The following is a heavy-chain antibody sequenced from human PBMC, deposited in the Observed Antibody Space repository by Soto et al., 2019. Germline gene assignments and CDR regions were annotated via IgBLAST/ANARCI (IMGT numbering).Heavy chain of an antibody. Sequence: SETLSLTCAVSGGSISSTSWWTWVRQPPGEGLEWIGEIFHTEFTNYNPSLKSRIAITLDKTENRFSLNLRSVTAAATAVYYFASTHGYLYGPPNSYWGQGTLVTVSS. CDR2: IFHTEFT. CDR1: GGSISSTSW. J-gene: IGHJ4*02. D-gene: IGHD5-18*01. CDR3: ASTHGYLYGPPNSY. V-gene: IGHV4-4*02.